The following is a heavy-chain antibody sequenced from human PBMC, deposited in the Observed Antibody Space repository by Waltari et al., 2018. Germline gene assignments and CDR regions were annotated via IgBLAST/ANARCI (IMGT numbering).Heavy chain of an antibody. D-gene: IGHD5-18*01. J-gene: IGHJ4*02. V-gene: IGHV3-53*01. Sequence: EVQLVESGGGLIQPGGSLRLSCAASGFTVSSNYMSWVRQAPGKGLEWVSVIYSGGSTYYADSVKGRFTISRDNSKNTLYLQMNSLRAEDTAVYYCASPAVDTAMAPGYWGQGTLVTVSS. CDR1: GFTVSSNY. CDR3: ASPAVDTAMAPGY. CDR2: IYSGGST.